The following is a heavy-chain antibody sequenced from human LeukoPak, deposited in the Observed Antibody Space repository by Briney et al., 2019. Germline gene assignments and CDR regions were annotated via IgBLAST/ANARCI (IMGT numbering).Heavy chain of an antibody. J-gene: IGHJ5*02. CDR3: ARDGAVGGPIDP. CDR2: IWSDGSKK. Sequence: PGGSLRLSCVASGFTFRTYGMYWVRPAPGKGLEWVAVIWSDGSKKYYAESVEGRFTISRDDSKNTLYLQMNSLSADDTAVYYCARDGAVGGPIDPWGQGTLVTVSS. V-gene: IGHV3-33*01. D-gene: IGHD3-16*01. CDR1: GFTFRTYG.